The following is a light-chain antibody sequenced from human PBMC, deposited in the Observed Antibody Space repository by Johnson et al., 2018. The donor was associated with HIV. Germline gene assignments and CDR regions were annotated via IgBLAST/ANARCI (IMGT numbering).Light chain of an antibody. J-gene: IGLJ1*01. CDR3: GTWDSSLSVYV. CDR2: DNH. CDR1: SSNIGNNY. Sequence: LTQPPSVSAAPGQKVNISCSGSSSNIGNNYVSWYQQLPGTAPKVLIYDNHKRPSGIPDRVSGSKSGTSATLGITGLQTGDEADYYCGTWDSSLSVYVFGTGAKVTVL. V-gene: IGLV1-51*01.